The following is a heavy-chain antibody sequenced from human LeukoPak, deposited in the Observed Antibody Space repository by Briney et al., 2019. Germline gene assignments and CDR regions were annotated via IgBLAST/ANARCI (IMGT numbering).Heavy chain of an antibody. CDR2: INHSGST. CDR3: ARGVYGSGSYYNVFVAWFDP. V-gene: IGHV4-34*01. D-gene: IGHD3-10*01. Sequence: SETLCLTCAVYGGSFSGYYWSWIRQPPGKGLEWIGEINHSGSTNYNPSLKSRVTISVDTSKNQFSLKLSSVTAADTAVYYCARGVYGSGSYYNVFVAWFDPWGQGTLVTVSS. CDR1: GGSFSGYY. J-gene: IGHJ5*02.